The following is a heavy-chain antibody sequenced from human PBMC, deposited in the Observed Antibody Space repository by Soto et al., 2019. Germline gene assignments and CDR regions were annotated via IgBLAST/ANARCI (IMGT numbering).Heavy chain of an antibody. D-gene: IGHD3-3*01. CDR3: ARVGVTIFGVYYYGMDV. CDR1: SDTLTAFS. V-gene: IGHV1-8*01. Sequence: KVSCKLSSDTLTAFSMHCVRHAPGQELVRMGGMNHNSGNTGYAQKFQGRVTMTRDTSVSTAYMELSGLRSEDTAVYYCARVGVTIFGVYYYGMDVWGQGTTVTVS. CDR2: MNHNSGNT. J-gene: IGHJ6*02.